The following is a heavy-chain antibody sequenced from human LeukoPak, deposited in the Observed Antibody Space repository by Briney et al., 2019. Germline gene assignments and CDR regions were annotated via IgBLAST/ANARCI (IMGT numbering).Heavy chain of an antibody. CDR3: AREVDVAFDI. CDR1: GFTISSHS. CDR2: ISENSKDI. Sequence: GGSLRLSCVVSGFTISSHSMNWVRQAPGKGLEWVSSISENSKDIFYVDSVKGRFTISRDNDKNSLYLQMNSLRADDTAVYYCAREVDVAFDIWGQGTMVTVSS. J-gene: IGHJ3*02. V-gene: IGHV3-21*01.